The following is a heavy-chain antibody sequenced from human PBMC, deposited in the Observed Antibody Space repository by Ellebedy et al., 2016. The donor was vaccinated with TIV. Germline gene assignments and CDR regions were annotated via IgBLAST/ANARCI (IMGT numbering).Heavy chain of an antibody. J-gene: IGHJ4*02. CDR3: AREGGVYFFDY. Sequence: AASVRVSCKASGYTFTRYYIHWARQAPGQGLEWMGAVNPSNGGTGYAQKFQGRVTMTRDTSASTVYLELSSRRSEDPAVYYCAREGGVYFFDYWGQGTLVTVSS. CDR2: VNPSNGGT. V-gene: IGHV1-46*01. D-gene: IGHD2-8*02. CDR1: GYTFTRYY.